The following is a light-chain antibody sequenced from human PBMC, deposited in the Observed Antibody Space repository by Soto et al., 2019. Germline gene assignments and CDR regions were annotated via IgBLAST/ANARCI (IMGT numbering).Light chain of an antibody. CDR1: SSDVGGYNY. CDR3: SSYRSSSPPCVV. J-gene: IGLJ2*01. Sequence: QSVLTQPASVSGSPGQSITISCTGTSSDVGGYNYVSWCQQYPGKAPKLMIYEVSNRPSGVSNRFSGSKSGNTASLTISGLQAEDEADYYCSSYRSSSPPCVVFGGGTKVTVL. CDR2: EVS. V-gene: IGLV2-14*01.